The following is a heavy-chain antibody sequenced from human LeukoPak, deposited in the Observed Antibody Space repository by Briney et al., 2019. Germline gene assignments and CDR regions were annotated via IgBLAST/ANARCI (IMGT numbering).Heavy chain of an antibody. CDR2: VRGSGTDT. CDR1: GFTFSTYA. D-gene: IGHD6-13*01. CDR3: AGASAAGDFDS. V-gene: IGHV3-23*01. Sequence: PGGSLRLSCAASGFTFSTYAMSWVRQAPGKGLEWVSGVRGSGTDTYYADSVKGRFTISRDNSKNTLYLQMNSLRAEDTAVYYCAGASAAGDFDSWGQGTLVTVSS. J-gene: IGHJ4*02.